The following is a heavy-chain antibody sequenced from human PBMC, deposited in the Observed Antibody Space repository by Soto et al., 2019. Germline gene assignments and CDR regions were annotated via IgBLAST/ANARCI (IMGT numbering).Heavy chain of an antibody. D-gene: IGHD4-17*01. J-gene: IGHJ6*02. Sequence: SVKVSCKASGYTFTGYYMHWVRQAPGQGLEWMGRIIPILGIANYAQKFQGRVTITADKSTSTAYMELSSLRSEDTAVYYCARDGGDYVEHYYYYYCMDVWGQGTTVTVS. CDR3: ARDGGDYVEHYYYYYCMDV. CDR1: GYTFTGYY. V-gene: IGHV1-69*04. CDR2: IIPILGIA.